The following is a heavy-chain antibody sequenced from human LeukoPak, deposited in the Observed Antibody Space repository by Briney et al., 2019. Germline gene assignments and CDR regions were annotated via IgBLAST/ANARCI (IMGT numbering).Heavy chain of an antibody. Sequence: ASVKVSCKASGYTFTSYYMHWVRQAPGQGLEWMGIINPSGGSTSYAQKFQGRVTMTRDTSTSTVYMELSSLRSEDTAVYYCAGGSIPITMVRGGRAYYYYYMDVWGKGTTVTISS. J-gene: IGHJ6*03. D-gene: IGHD3-10*01. CDR1: GYTFTSYY. CDR3: AGGSIPITMVRGGRAYYYYYMDV. V-gene: IGHV1-46*01. CDR2: INPSGGST.